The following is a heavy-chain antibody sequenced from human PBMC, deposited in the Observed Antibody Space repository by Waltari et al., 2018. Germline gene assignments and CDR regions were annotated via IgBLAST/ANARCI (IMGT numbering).Heavy chain of an antibody. J-gene: IGHJ4*02. V-gene: IGHV4-34*01. CDR3: ARHRYSVVVPAAFDY. CDR1: GGSFSGYS. Sequence: QVQLQQWGAGLLKPSETLSLTCAVYGGSFSGYSWSWIRPPPGKGLECIGEINHSGSTNYNPSLKSRVTISVDTSKNQFSLKLSSVTAADTAVYYCARHRYSVVVPAAFDYWGQGTLVTVSS. CDR2: INHSGST. D-gene: IGHD2-2*01.